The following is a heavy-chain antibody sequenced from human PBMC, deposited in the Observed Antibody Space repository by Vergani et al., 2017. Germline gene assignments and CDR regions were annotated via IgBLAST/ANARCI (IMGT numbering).Heavy chain of an antibody. V-gene: IGHV3-30*03. CDR3: ATKSCGTPGCQIGYFRE. D-gene: IGHD1-1*01. CDR1: GFTSSYYV. J-gene: IGHJ1*01. Sequence: QVHLLESVGGVVQPGRSLRLSCVVSGFTSSYYVMHWVRQAPGKGLECVAVISYDGTQKYYADFVKGRFTISRDNSKSTLYLQMNSLRTEDTAVYYCATKSCGTPGCQIGYFREWGQGTLVTVSS. CDR2: ISYDGTQK.